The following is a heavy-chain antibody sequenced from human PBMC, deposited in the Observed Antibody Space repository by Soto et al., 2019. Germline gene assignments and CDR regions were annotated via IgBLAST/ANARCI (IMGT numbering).Heavy chain of an antibody. CDR2: IKQDGSEK. D-gene: IGHD2-2*01. J-gene: IGHJ4*02. CDR1: GFTFSSYW. CDR3: ARIAPRRVPPASLYFDY. Sequence: EVQLVESGGGLVQPGGSLRLSCAASGFTFSSYWMSWVRQAPGKGLEWVANIKQDGSEKYYVDSVKGRFTISRDNAKNSLYLQMNSLRAEDTAVYYCARIAPRRVPPASLYFDYWGQGTLVTVSS. V-gene: IGHV3-7*01.